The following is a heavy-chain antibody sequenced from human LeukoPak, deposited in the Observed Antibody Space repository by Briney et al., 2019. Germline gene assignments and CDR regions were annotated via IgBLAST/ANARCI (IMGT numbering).Heavy chain of an antibody. J-gene: IGHJ4*02. CDR3: STDYYGSGGPGFGY. Sequence: PGGSLRLSCAASGFTFSKAWMNWVRQAPGKGLEWVGRIKSKTDGGTIDHAAPVKGRFTISRDDSKNMMYLQMNSLKTEDTAVYYCSTDYYGSGGPGFGYWGQGSLVTVSS. CDR2: IKSKTDGGTI. V-gene: IGHV3-15*07. CDR1: GFTFSKAW. D-gene: IGHD3-10*01.